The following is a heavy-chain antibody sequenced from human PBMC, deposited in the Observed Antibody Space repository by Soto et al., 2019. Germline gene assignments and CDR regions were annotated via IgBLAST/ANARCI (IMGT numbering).Heavy chain of an antibody. CDR1: GGSISSYY. CDR2: IYYSGST. CDR3: ARNSVVRGSVEYYFDY. J-gene: IGHJ4*02. D-gene: IGHD3-10*01. Sequence: SETLSLTCTVSGGSISSYYWSWIRQPPGKGLEWIGYIYYSGSTNYNPSLKSRVTISVDTSKNQFSLKLSSVTAADTAVYYCARNSVVRGSVEYYFDYWGQGTLVTVSS. V-gene: IGHV4-59*01.